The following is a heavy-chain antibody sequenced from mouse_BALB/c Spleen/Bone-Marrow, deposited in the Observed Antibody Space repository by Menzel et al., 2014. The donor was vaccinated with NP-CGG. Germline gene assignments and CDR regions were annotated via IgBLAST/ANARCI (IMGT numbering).Heavy chain of an antibody. CDR2: IDPSNTYT. J-gene: IGHJ2*01. D-gene: IGHD1-1*01. Sequence: VQLQQSAAELARPGASVKMSCKASGYTFTSHTMHWVKQRPGQGLEWIGYIDPSNTYTDYNQNFKDKTTLTADKSSSTAYMQLSSLTSEGSAVYYCAREDIITAYFDYWGQGTTLTVSS. V-gene: IGHV1-4*02. CDR3: AREDIITAYFDY. CDR1: GYTFTSHT.